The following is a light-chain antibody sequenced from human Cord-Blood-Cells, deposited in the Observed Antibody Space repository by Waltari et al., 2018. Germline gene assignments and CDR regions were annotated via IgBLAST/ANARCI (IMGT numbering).Light chain of an antibody. V-gene: IGLV2-14*01. Sequence: QSALTQPASVSGSPGQSITISCTGTSSDVGGYKYVSWYQQQPGKAPKRMIYDVSKQASVVSNRFSGSKSGNTSSLTISWLQAEDEADYYCSSYTSSSTVVFGGGTKLTVL. CDR1: SSDVGGYKY. CDR2: DVS. J-gene: IGLJ2*01. CDR3: SSYTSSSTVV.